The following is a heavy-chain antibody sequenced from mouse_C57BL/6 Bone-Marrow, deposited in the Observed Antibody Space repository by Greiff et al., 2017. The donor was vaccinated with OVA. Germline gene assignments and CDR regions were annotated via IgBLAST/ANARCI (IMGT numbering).Heavy chain of an antibody. D-gene: IGHD1-1*01. CDR3: ATELREGGY. V-gene: IGHV1-82*01. CDR2: IYPGAGDT. J-gene: IGHJ2*01. Sequence: VQLVESGPELVKPGASVKISCKASGYAFSSSWMHWVKQRPGKGLEWIGRIYPGAGDTNYNGKFKGKATLTADKSSSTAYMQLSSLTSEDSAVYFCATELREGGYWGQGTTLTVSS. CDR1: GYAFSSSW.